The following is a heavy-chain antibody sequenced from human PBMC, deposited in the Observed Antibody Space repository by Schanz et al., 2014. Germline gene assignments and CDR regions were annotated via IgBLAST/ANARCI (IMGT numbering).Heavy chain of an antibody. Sequence: QIQLVQSGPEVKKPGASVKVSCTASGFNFNNYDINWVRQATGQGLEWMGWISAYNGNTKYPQELQGRVTMTTDTSTSTAYMELRRLRSDDTAVYYCARDAADFYDILTEEDYWGQGTLVTVSA. V-gene: IGHV1-18*04. CDR2: ISAYNGNT. CDR3: ARDAADFYDILTEEDY. D-gene: IGHD3-9*01. CDR1: GFNFNNYD. J-gene: IGHJ4*02.